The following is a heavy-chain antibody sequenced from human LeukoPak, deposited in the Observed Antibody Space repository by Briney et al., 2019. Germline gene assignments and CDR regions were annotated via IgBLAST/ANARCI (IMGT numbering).Heavy chain of an antibody. D-gene: IGHD2-2*01. Sequence: SETLSLTCTVSGGSLSSGSYYWSWIRQPAGKGLEWIGRIYTSGSTNYNPSLKSRVTISVDTSKNQFSLKLSSVTAADTAVYYCARERPYCSSTSCLDYYYYYYMDVWGKGTTVTVSS. CDR1: GGSLSSGSYY. CDR3: ARERPYCSSTSCLDYYYYYYMDV. J-gene: IGHJ6*03. CDR2: IYTSGST. V-gene: IGHV4-61*02.